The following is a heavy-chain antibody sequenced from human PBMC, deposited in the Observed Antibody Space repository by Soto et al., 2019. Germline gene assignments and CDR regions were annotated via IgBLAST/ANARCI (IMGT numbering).Heavy chain of an antibody. J-gene: IGHJ6*02. Sequence: SDALKISCKVSGKTFIHHWSAWVRQMPGKGLEWMGIIYPGDSDARYSPSFAGQVTISADKSTSTAYLQWSSLRASDTAVYYCASHNFFCGGDCNSSGMDVWGQGTTVTVSS. CDR2: IYPGDSDA. V-gene: IGHV5-51*01. D-gene: IGHD2-21*02. CDR1: GKTFIHHW. CDR3: ASHNFFCGGDCNSSGMDV.